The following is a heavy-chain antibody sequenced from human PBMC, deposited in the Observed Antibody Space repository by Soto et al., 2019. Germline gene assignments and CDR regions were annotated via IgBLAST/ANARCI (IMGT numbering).Heavy chain of an antibody. J-gene: IGHJ4*02. CDR1: AVILDDYA. Sequence: PXGALIVACSGGAVILDDYAMPSARQSPGKGLEWVALITWNGTITYYSDSAKGRFAISRDNNKNSLYLQLNFLRPEDTAFYYCAKRDPNGYYDYRGQGDLVTVSS. CDR2: ITWNGTIT. V-gene: IGHV3-43D*04. D-gene: IGHD3-22*01. CDR3: AKRDPNGYYDY.